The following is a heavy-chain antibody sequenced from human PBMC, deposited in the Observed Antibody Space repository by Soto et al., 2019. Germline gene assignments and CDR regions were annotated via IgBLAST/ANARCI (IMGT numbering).Heavy chain of an antibody. Sequence: SVKVSCKASGVTFSSYAISWVRQAPGQGLEWMGGIIPIFGTANYAQKFQGRVTITADESTSTAYMELSSLRSEDTAVYYCARDLYYYDSSGYYRGGRFDYWGQGTLVTVSS. CDR1: GVTFSSYA. V-gene: IGHV1-69*13. CDR3: ARDLYYYDSSGYYRGGRFDY. D-gene: IGHD3-22*01. CDR2: IIPIFGTA. J-gene: IGHJ4*02.